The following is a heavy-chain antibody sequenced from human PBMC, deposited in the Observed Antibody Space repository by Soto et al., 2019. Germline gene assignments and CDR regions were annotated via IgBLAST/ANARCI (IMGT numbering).Heavy chain of an antibody. CDR3: TTYTGYGMDG. J-gene: IGHJ6*02. D-gene: IGHD3-16*01. Sequence: EVQMVETGGGLSQPGGSLRLSCAVSGFIVSSKYMTWVRQAPGKGLEWVSVIYPGGSTHYADSARGRFTISRDSSKNTLYLQMNSLRAEDAAVYYCTTYTGYGMDGWGQGTTVTVSS. CDR1: GFIVSSKY. CDR2: IYPGGST. V-gene: IGHV3-53*02.